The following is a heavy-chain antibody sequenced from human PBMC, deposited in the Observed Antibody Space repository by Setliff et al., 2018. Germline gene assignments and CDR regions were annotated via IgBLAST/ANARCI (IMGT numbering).Heavy chain of an antibody. D-gene: IGHD2-2*01. Sequence: GASVKVSCKASGYTFTSYGINWVRQAPGQGLEWMGWISAYARKFQGRVTMTTDTPTNTAYMELRSLRSDDTAVYYCARGPLDFVALPAAGKFDYWGQGTLVTVSS. J-gene: IGHJ4*02. CDR1: GYTFTSYG. CDR2: ISA. V-gene: IGHV1-18*01. CDR3: ARGPLDFVALPAAGKFDY.